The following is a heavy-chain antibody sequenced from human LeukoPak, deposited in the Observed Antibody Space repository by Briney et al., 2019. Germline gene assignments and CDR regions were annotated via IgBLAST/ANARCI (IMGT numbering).Heavy chain of an antibody. CDR1: GYTFTGYY. CDR2: INPNSGVT. J-gene: IGHJ4*02. Sequence: ASVKVSCKASGYTFTGYYMHWVRQAPRQGLEWMGWINPNSGVTNYAQKFQGRVTMTRDTSISTAYMELSRLRSDDTAVYYCAPSGRGGPYYFDYWGQGALVTVSS. D-gene: IGHD3-10*01. CDR3: APSGRGGPYYFDY. V-gene: IGHV1-2*02.